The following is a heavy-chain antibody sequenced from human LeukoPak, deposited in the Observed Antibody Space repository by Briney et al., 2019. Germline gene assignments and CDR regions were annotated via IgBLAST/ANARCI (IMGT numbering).Heavy chain of an antibody. J-gene: IGHJ3*02. V-gene: IGHV1-2*02. CDR2: IGPHSSAT. CDR3: ARDSTGYSSNWYWAFDI. CDR1: GFTFTDYY. D-gene: IGHD6-13*01. Sequence: ASMKVSCKSSGFTFTDYYIHWVRQAPGQGLEWMGYIGPHSSATSSPQEFQGRVTMTGDTSMSTAYMELTRLTSDDTAVYYCARDSTGYSSNWYWAFDIWGQGTMVSVSS.